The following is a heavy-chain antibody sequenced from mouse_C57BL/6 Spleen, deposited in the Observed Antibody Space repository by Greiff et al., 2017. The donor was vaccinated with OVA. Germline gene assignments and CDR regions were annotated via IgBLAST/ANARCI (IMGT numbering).Heavy chain of an antibody. CDR2: IYPGSGNT. J-gene: IGHJ2*01. D-gene: IGHD3-3*01. Sequence: QVQLQQSGPELVKPGASVKISCKASGYSFTSYYIHWVKQRPGQGLEWIGWIYPGSGNTKYNEKFKGKAALTADTSSSTAYMQLSSLTSEDSAVYYCARSYRDPFDYWGQGTTLTVSS. V-gene: IGHV1-66*01. CDR3: ARSYRDPFDY. CDR1: GYSFTSYY.